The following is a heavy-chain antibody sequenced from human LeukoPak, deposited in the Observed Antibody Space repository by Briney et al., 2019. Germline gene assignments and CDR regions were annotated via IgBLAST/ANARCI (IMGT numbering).Heavy chain of an antibody. J-gene: IGHJ4*02. V-gene: IGHV4/OR15-8*01. CDR1: GGSIDSTNW. CDR2: IHRDGRI. CDR3: ARSHDHLWGNYPDY. D-gene: IGHD3-16*02. Sequence: SETLSLTCDVSGGSIDSTNWWNWVRQPPGKGLEWIGEIHRDGRINYNPSLKSRVTLSVDKSKNQFSLRLNSVTAADTAMYYCARSHDHLWGNYPDYWGQGTLVTVSS.